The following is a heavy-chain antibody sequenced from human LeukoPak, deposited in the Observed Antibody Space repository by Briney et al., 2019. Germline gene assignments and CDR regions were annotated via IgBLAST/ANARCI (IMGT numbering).Heavy chain of an antibody. D-gene: IGHD3-10*01. CDR3: ARRYYYNLGSFPFDF. CDR2: IHNSGTT. V-gene: IGHV4-34*01. CDR1: GGPFSGYF. Sequence: SETLSLTCAVSGGPFSGYFWSWIRQPPGKGLEWLGEIHNSGTTNYNPSLNSRVTISEDTSKNQIYLNLRSVTAADTAVYYCARRYYYNLGSFPFDFWGQGTLVTVSS. J-gene: IGHJ4*02.